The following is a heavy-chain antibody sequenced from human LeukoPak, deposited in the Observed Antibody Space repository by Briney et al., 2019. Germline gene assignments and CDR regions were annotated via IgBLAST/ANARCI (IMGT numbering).Heavy chain of an antibody. CDR3: ARASRGPMIDYYGSGSPLDY. J-gene: IGHJ4*02. CDR1: GGSVSSGSYY. D-gene: IGHD3-10*01. Sequence: PSGTLSLTCTVSGGSVSSGSYYWSWIRQPPGKGLEWIGNIYYSGATNYNPSLKSRVTISVDTSKNQFSLKLSSVTAADTAVYYCARASRGPMIDYYGSGSPLDYWGQGTLVTVSS. CDR2: IYYSGAT. V-gene: IGHV4-61*01.